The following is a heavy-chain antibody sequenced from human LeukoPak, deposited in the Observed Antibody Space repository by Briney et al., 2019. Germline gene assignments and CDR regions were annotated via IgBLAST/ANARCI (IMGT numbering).Heavy chain of an antibody. CDR1: GDSVSSNSAA. D-gene: IGHD3-16*01. Sequence: SQTLSLTCAISGDSVSSNSAAWNWIRQSPSRGLEWLGRTYYRSKWYNDYAVSVKSRITINPDTSKNQFSLQLNSVTPEDTAVYYCAREDSSSSVWDRWYFDYWGQGTLVTVSS. CDR2: TYYRSKWYN. CDR3: AREDSSSSVWDRWYFDY. J-gene: IGHJ4*02. V-gene: IGHV6-1*01.